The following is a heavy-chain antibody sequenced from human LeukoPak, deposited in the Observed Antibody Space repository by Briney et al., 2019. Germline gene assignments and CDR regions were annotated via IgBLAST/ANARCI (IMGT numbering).Heavy chain of an antibody. D-gene: IGHD1-1*01. CDR3: ARVSDWNDFDY. CDR2: IYYTGST. Sequence: PSETLSLTCTVSSGSISSYYWSWIRQPPGKTLEWIGYIYYTGSTNYNPSLKSRVTISLDTSKNQFSLRLTSVTAADTAVYFCARVSDWNDFDYWGQGILVTVSS. J-gene: IGHJ4*02. V-gene: IGHV4-59*01. CDR1: SGSISSYY.